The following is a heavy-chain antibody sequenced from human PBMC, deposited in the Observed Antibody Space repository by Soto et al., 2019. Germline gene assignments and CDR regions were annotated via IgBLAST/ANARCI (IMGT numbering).Heavy chain of an antibody. CDR2: IYPGDSDT. D-gene: IGHD6-13*01. J-gene: IGHJ6*02. CDR3: ARHQSSSWYRGSYGMDV. V-gene: IGHV5-51*01. Sequence: PGESLKISCKGSGYSFTSYWIGWVRQMPGKGLEWMGIIYPGDSDTRYSPSFQGQVTISADKSISTAYLQWSSLKASDTAMYYCARHQSSSWYRGSYGMDVWGQGTTVTV. CDR1: GYSFTSYW.